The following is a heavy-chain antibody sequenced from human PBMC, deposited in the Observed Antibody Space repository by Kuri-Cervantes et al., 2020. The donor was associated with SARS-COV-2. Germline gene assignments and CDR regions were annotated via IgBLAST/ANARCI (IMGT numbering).Heavy chain of an antibody. D-gene: IGHD5-12*01. Sequence: GESLKISCAASGFTFSSYAMSWVRQAPGKGLEWVSAISGSGGSTYYADSMKGRFTISRDNAKNSLYLQMNSLRAEDTAVYYCAREPQGYSGYDYFDYWGQGTLVTVSS. CDR3: AREPQGYSGYDYFDY. V-gene: IGHV3-23*01. CDR1: GFTFSSYA. J-gene: IGHJ4*02. CDR2: ISGSGGST.